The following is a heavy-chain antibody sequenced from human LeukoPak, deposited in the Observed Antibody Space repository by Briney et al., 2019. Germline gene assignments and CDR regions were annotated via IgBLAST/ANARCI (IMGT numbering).Heavy chain of an antibody. J-gene: IGHJ3*02. CDR2: ISSSGSTI. V-gene: IGHV3-11*04. CDR3: ARDFYFGSGDAFDI. D-gene: IGHD3-10*01. Sequence: GGSLRLSCAASGFTFSDYYMSWIRQAPGKGLEWVSDISSSGSTIYYADSVKGRFTISRDNSRNTLYLQMNSLRVEDTAVYFCARDFYFGSGDAFDIWGQGTMVTVSS. CDR1: GFTFSDYY.